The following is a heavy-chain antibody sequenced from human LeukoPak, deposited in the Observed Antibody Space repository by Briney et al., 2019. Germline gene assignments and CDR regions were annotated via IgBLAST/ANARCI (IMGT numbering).Heavy chain of an antibody. V-gene: IGHV1-8*01. CDR2: MNPNSGNT. CDR3: ARFMVRGVIVDY. Sequence: ASVKVSCKASGYTFTSYDINWVRQATGQGLEWMGWMNPNSGNTGYAQKFQGRVTMTRNTSISTAYMELSSLRSEDTAVYYCARFMVRGVIVDYWGQGTLVTVSS. J-gene: IGHJ4*02. D-gene: IGHD3-10*01. CDR1: GYTFTSYD.